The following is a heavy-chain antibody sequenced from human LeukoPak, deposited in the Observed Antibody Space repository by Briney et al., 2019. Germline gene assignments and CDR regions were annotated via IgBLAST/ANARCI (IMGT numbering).Heavy chain of an antibody. CDR3: ARDPYGYGGNPRAFDI. CDR1: GGTFSSYA. Sequence: EASVKVSCKASGGTFSSYAISWVRQAPGQGLEWMGWISAYNGNTNYAQKLQGRVTMTTDTSTSTAYMELRSLRSDDTAVYYCARDPYGYGGNPRAFDIWGQGTMVTVSS. J-gene: IGHJ3*02. D-gene: IGHD4-23*01. CDR2: ISAYNGNT. V-gene: IGHV1-18*01.